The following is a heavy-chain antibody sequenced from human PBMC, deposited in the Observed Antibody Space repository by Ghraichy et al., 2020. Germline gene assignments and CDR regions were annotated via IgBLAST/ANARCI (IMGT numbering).Heavy chain of an antibody. D-gene: IGHD2-2*01. CDR3: ARAPTDIVIQPAASKFDS. Sequence: SETLSLTCTVSGASISSSGYFWSWIRQRPGKGLEWIGYISNSGSAYYNPSLKNRTTISIDTSQNHFSLRVSSVTAADTALYYCARAPTDIVIQPAASKFDSWGLGTLVTVSS. CDR2: ISNSGSA. V-gene: IGHV4-31*03. CDR1: GASISSSGYF. J-gene: IGHJ4*02.